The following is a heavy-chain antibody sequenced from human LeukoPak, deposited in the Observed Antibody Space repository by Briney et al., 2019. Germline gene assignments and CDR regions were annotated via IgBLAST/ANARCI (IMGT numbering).Heavy chain of an antibody. CDR3: ARGLSSSWYLDY. CDR2: IYTSGST. CDR1: GASISSYY. V-gene: IGHV4-4*07. D-gene: IGHD6-13*01. Sequence: SETLSLTCTVSGASISSYYWSWIRQPAGKGLEWIGRIYTSGSTNYNPSLKSRVTISVDKSKNQFSLKLSSVTAADTAVYYCARGLSSSWYLDYWGQGTLVTASS. J-gene: IGHJ4*02.